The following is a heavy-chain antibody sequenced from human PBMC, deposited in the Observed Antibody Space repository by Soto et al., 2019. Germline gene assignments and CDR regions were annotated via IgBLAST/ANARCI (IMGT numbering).Heavy chain of an antibody. D-gene: IGHD3-22*01. CDR1: GGSISSYY. CDR2: IYYTGST. CDR3: ARGREYYDSSGYHYYFDY. Sequence: PSETLSLTCTVSGGSISSYYWSWIRQPPGKGLEWIGYIYYTGSTNYNPSLKSRVTMSVDTSKIQFSLKLSSVTAAATAVYYCARGREYYDSSGYHYYFDYWGQGTLVTVSS. J-gene: IGHJ4*02. V-gene: IGHV4-59*01.